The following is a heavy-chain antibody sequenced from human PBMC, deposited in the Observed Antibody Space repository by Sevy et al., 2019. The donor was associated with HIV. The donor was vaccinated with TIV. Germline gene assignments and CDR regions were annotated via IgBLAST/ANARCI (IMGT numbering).Heavy chain of an antibody. V-gene: IGHV3-30-3*01. J-gene: IGHJ3*01. CDR3: ARERDRQALNV. CDR1: GFTFGSYA. Sequence: GGSLRLSCAASGFTFGSYAMHWVRQAPGKGLEWVAFISYDGSRKYYADSVKGRFTISRDNSKNTLFMQVNSLRAEDTALYYCARERDRQALNVWGQGTMVTVSS. CDR2: ISYDGSRK.